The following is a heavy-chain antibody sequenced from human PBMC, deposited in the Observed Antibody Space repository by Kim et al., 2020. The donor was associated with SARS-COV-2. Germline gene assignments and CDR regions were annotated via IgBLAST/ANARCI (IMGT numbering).Heavy chain of an antibody. D-gene: IGHD3-9*01. CDR3: AREDTDYDILTGYYTPYGMDV. CDR1: GFTFSSYW. V-gene: IGHV3-74*01. J-gene: IGHJ6*02. Sequence: GGSLRLSCAASGFTFSSYWMHWVRQAPGKGLVWVSRINSDGSSTSYADSVKGRFTISRDNDKNTLYLQMNSLRAEDTAVYYCAREDTDYDILTGYYTPYGMDVWGQGTTVTVSS. CDR2: INSDGSST.